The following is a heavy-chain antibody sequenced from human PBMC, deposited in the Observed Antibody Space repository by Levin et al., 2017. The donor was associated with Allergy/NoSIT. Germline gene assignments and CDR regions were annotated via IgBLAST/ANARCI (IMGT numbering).Heavy chain of an antibody. CDR3: ARQGIAAAGTPSDPNYYYYYYMDV. CDR2: INTNTGNP. V-gene: IGHV7-4-1*02. Sequence: ASVKVSCKASGYTFTSYAMNWVRQAPGQGLEWMGWINTNTGNPTYAQGFTGRFVFSLDTSVSTAYLQISSLKAEDTAVYYCARQGIAAAGTPSDPNYYYYYYMDVWGKGTTVTVSS. CDR1: GYTFTSYA. D-gene: IGHD6-13*01. J-gene: IGHJ6*03.